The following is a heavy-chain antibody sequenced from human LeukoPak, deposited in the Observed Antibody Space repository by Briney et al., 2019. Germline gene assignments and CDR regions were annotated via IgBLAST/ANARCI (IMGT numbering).Heavy chain of an antibody. V-gene: IGHV4-59*01. CDR1: GGSISSYY. CDR3: ARDRGGYNSFDY. CDR2: IYYSGST. J-gene: IGHJ4*02. Sequence: SETLSLTCTVSGGSISSYYWSWILQPPGKGLEWIGYIYYSGSTNYNPSLKSRVTISVDTSKNQFSLKLSSVTAADTAVYYCARDRGGYNSFDYWGQGTLVTVSS. D-gene: IGHD5-24*01.